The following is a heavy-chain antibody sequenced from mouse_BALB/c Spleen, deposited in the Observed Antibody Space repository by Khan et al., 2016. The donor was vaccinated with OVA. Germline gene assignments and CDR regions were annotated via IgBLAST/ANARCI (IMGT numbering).Heavy chain of an antibody. J-gene: IGHJ4*01. D-gene: IGHD2-10*01. CDR2: INTYTGEP. CDR3: ARPPYFSYVLDN. V-gene: IGHV9-3-1*01. Sequence: QIQLVQSGPELKKPGETVKISCKASGHTFTKYGMNWVKRAPGKGLKWMGWINTYTGEPTYADDFNGRFAFSLETSASTAYLQINNLKNEDTATYCCARPPYFSYVLDNWGQGTSVTVSS. CDR1: GHTFTKYG.